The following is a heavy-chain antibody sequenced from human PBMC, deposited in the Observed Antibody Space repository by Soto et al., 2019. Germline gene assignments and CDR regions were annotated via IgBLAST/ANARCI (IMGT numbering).Heavy chain of an antibody. D-gene: IGHD6-19*01. Sequence: SETLSLTCTVSGRPVSSGGYYWTWIRQFPGKGLEWIGYIYHIGSPSYNPSLKSRLSMSLDASKNQFSLNLTSGTAADTAIYYCVRDRALDSSGHWFDSWGQGTLVTVSS. CDR3: VRDRALDSSGHWFDS. J-gene: IGHJ5*01. CDR2: IYHIGSP. V-gene: IGHV4-31*03. CDR1: GRPVSSGGYY.